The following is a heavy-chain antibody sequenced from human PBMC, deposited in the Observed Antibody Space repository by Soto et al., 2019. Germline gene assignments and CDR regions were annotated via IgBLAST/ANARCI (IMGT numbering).Heavy chain of an antibody. CDR3: KTHEEGAPWAGGFDS. V-gene: IGHV3-23*01. J-gene: IGHJ5*01. D-gene: IGHD1-26*01. CDR2: IRPGGDST. CDR1: GFRFRTRA. Sequence: GWSLRLSCAASGFRFRTRAMSWVRQAPGKGLEWVASIRPGGDSTYYADSVKGRFAVSRDNSNVTLYLQMDSLRVEDTAIYYCKTHEEGAPWAGGFDSWGQGTLVTVPQ.